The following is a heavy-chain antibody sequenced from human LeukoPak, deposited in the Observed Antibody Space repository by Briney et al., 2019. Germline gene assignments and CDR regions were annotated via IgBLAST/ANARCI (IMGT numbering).Heavy chain of an antibody. CDR2: MNPNSGNT. CDR1: GYIFTNHD. V-gene: IGHV1-8*01. Sequence: GASVKVSCKTSGYIFTNHDINWVRQATGQGLEWMGWMNPNSGNTGYAQKFQGRVTMTRNTSISTAYMELSSLRSEDTAVYYCARGRDARAISYYYYYMDVWGKGTTVTVSS. D-gene: IGHD2-2*01. CDR3: ARGRDARAISYYYYYMDV. J-gene: IGHJ6*03.